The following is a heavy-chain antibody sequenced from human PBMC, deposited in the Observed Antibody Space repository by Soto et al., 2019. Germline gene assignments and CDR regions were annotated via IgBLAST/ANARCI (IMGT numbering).Heavy chain of an antibody. D-gene: IGHD2-21*01. V-gene: IGHV1-69*01. CDR1: GGTFSSYA. CDR2: IIPIFGTA. CDR3: ARAQELWGGYYYYYGMDV. J-gene: IGHJ6*02. Sequence: QVQLVQSGAEVKKPGSSVKVSCKASGGTFSSYAISWVRQAPGQGLEWMGGIIPIFGTANYAQKFQSRVTITADESTSTAYMELSSLRSEDTAVYYCARAQELWGGYYYYYGMDVWGQGTTVTVSS.